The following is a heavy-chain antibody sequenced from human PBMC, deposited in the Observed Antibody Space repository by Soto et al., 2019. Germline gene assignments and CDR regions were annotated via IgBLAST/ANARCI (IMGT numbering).Heavy chain of an antibody. CDR1: GGSISSVNW. V-gene: IGHV4-4*02. J-gene: IGHJ1*01. D-gene: IGHD2-21*01. CDR3: ARDGPRHIVGH. CDR2: IYHSGST. Sequence: QVQLQESGPGLVKPSGTLSLICAVSGGSISSVNWWSWLRQSPGKGLEWIGEIYHSGSTNYNPSLKRRDTISVDKSKNHFSRKPSSVTAADTAMYYCARDGPRHIVGHWGQGTLVTVSS.